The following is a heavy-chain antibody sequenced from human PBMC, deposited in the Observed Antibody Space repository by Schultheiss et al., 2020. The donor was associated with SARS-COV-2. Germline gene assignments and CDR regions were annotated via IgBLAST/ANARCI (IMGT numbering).Heavy chain of an antibody. V-gene: IGHV1-2*04. CDR2: INPNSGGT. CDR3: AVGLGYCSSTSCPDY. Sequence: ASVKVSCKASGYTFTSYYMHWVRQAPGQGLEWMGWINPNSGGTNYAQKFQGWVTMTRDTSISTAYMELSRLRSDDTAVYYCAVGLGYCSSTSCPDYWGQGTLVTVSS. J-gene: IGHJ4*02. D-gene: IGHD2-2*01. CDR1: GYTFTSYY.